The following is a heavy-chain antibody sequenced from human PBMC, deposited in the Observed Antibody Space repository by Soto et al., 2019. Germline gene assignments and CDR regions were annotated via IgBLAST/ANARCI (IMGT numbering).Heavy chain of an antibody. J-gene: IGHJ3*01. CDR1: GFTFSAYL. D-gene: IGHD7-27*01. Sequence: GGSLRLSCEASGFTFSAYLMTWVRQAPGKGLEWVSSISGTDGTTYYADSVKGRFSISRDNSKNTLYLQMNSLSVNDTAVYYCAKPKLGIRAFDLWGQGTMVTVSS. CDR3: AKPKLGIRAFDL. CDR2: ISGTDGTT. V-gene: IGHV3-23*01.